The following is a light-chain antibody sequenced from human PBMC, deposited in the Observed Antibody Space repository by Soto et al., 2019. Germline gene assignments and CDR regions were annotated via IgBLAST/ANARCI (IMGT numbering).Light chain of an antibody. V-gene: IGLV1-40*01. J-gene: IGLJ2*01. CDR3: QSYDSSLSGVV. CDR1: SSNVGAGYD. Sequence: QSVLTQPPSVSGAPGQRVTISCTGSSSNVGAGYDVHWYQQLPGTAPKLLIYGNSIRPSGVPDRFSGSKSGTSASLAITGLQAEDEADYYCQSYDSSLSGVVFGGGTKLTV. CDR2: GNS.